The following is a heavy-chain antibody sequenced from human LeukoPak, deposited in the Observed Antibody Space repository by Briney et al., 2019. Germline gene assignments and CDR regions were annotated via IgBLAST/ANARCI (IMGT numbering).Heavy chain of an antibody. CDR1: GYTFTSYD. J-gene: IGHJ4*02. CDR3: ARGSEDILAVAGTGYFDY. V-gene: IGHV1-8*03. D-gene: IGHD6-19*01. CDR2: MNPNSGNT. Sequence: ASVKVSCKASGYTFTSYDINWVRQATGQGLEWMGWMNPNSGNTGYAQKFQGRVTITRNTSISTAYMELSSLRSEDTAVYYCARGSEDILAVAGTGYFDYWGQGTLVTVSS.